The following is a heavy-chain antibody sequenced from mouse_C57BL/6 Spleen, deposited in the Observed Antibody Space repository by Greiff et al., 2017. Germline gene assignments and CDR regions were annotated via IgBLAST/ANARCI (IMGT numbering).Heavy chain of an antibody. CDR3: ARSGNQFLYAMDY. D-gene: IGHD2-1*01. CDR1: GYAFTNYL. V-gene: IGHV1-54*01. CDR2: INPGSGGT. Sequence: QVHVKQSGAELVRPGTSVKVSCKASGYAFTNYLIEWVKQRPGQGLEWIGVINPGSGGTNYNEKFKGKATLTADKSSSTAYMQLSSLTSEDSAVYFCARSGNQFLYAMDYWGQGTSVTVSS. J-gene: IGHJ4*01.